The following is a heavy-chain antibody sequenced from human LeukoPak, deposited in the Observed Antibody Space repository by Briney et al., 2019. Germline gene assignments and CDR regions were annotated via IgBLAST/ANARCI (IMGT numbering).Heavy chain of an antibody. CDR3: AGTQVAQRRYYFDD. D-gene: IGHD2-15*01. CDR1: GFTVSDNY. J-gene: IGHJ4*02. CDR2: IFAGGSI. Sequence: EGSLRLSCAVSGFTVSDNYLSWVRQSPGKGLEWVSVIFAGGSIYYADSVKGRFTISRDDSRNTLYLQMNSLRAEDTAVYYCAGTQVAQRRYYFDDWGQGTLVTVSS. V-gene: IGHV3-53*01.